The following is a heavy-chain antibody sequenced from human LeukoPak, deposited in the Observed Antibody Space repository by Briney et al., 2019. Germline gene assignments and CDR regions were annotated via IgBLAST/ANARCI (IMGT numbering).Heavy chain of an antibody. CDR3: TRGGSYFEK. J-gene: IGHJ4*02. V-gene: IGHV3-48*02. CDR1: GYDFKRYS. D-gene: IGHD3-10*01. CDR2: ITSSSSSI. Sequence: GGSLRLSCVGSGYDFKRYSMNWARQAPGEGLEWISYITSSSSSIFYAASVRGRFTISRDNAMNSMYLQMNSLRDEDTAVYYCTRGGSYFEKWGQGSLVTVTS.